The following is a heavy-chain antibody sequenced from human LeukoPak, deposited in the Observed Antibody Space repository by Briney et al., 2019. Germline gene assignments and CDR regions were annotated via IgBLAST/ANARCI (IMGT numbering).Heavy chain of an antibody. Sequence: PSETLSLTCTVSGGSISGYYWSWIRQPPGQGLEWIGYVYSSGSTDYNPSLKSRVTISVDTSKNQFSLKLSSVTVADTAVYYCARDVVVAATRPYYYYGMDVWGQGTTVTVSS. CDR1: GGSISGYY. J-gene: IGHJ6*02. CDR3: ARDVVVAATRPYYYYGMDV. V-gene: IGHV4-59*12. CDR2: VYSSGST. D-gene: IGHD2-15*01.